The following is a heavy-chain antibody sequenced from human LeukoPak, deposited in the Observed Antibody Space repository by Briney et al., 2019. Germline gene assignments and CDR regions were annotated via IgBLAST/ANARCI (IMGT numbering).Heavy chain of an antibody. V-gene: IGHV3-30-3*01. CDR2: ISYDGSNK. CDR1: GFTFSSYA. CDR3: ARDLIHYGMDV. J-gene: IGHJ6*02. Sequence: GGSLRLSCAAPGFTFSSYAMHWVRQAPGKGLEWVAVISYDGSNKYYADSVKGRFTISRDNAKNSLYLQMNSLRAEDTALYYCARDLIHYGMDVWGQGTTVTVSS.